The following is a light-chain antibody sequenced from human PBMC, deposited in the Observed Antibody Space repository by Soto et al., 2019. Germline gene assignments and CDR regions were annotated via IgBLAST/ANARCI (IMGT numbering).Light chain of an antibody. Sequence: EIVWTQSPATLSLSPGEIATLACRASQSVSSNLAWYQQKPGQAPRLLIYDASNRATGIPARFSGSGYGTDYTLTISSLEPEDSAVYYCQQRSSWQWTFGQGTKVEIK. V-gene: IGKV3-11*01. CDR2: DAS. CDR3: QQRSSWQWT. J-gene: IGKJ1*01. CDR1: QSVSSN.